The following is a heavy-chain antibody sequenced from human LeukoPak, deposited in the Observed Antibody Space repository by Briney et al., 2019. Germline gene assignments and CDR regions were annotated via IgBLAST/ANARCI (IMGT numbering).Heavy chain of an antibody. CDR2: INHSGST. CDR3: ASDGY. CDR1: GGSFCGYY. J-gene: IGHJ4*02. D-gene: IGHD5-24*01. V-gene: IGHV4-34*01. Sequence: SETPSLTCAVYGGSFCGYYWSWIRQTPGKGLEWIGEINHSGSTNYIPSLKSRVTISVDTSKNQFSLKPSSVTAADTAVYYCASDGYWGQGTLVTVSA.